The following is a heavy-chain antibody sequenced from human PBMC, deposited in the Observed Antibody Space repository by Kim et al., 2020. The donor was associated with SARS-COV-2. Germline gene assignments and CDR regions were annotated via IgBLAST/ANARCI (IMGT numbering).Heavy chain of an antibody. Sequence: ASVKVSCKVSGYTLTELSMHWVRQAPGKGLEWMGGFDPEDGETIYAQKFQGRVTMTEDTSTDTAYMELSSLRSEDTAVYYCATIKFVTVVTPLSHDGAFDIWGQGTMVTVSS. CDR1: GYTLTELS. CDR3: ATIKFVTVVTPLSHDGAFDI. D-gene: IGHD2-21*02. CDR2: FDPEDGET. J-gene: IGHJ3*02. V-gene: IGHV1-24*01.